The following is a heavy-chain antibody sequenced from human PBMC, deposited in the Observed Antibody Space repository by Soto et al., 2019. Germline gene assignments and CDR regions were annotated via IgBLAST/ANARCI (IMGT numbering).Heavy chain of an antibody. CDR2: INHSGST. CDR1: GGSFSGYY. Sequence: SETLSLTCAVYGGSFSGYYWSWIRQPPGKGLEWIGEINHSGSTNYNPSLKSRVTISVDTSKNQFSLKLSSVTAADTAVYYCARGRSGSSSYDYYYGMDVWGQGTTVTVSS. J-gene: IGHJ6*02. D-gene: IGHD6-6*01. V-gene: IGHV4-34*01. CDR3: ARGRSGSSSYDYYYGMDV.